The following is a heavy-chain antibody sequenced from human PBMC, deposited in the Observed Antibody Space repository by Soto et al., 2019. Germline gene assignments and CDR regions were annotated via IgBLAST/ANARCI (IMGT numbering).Heavy chain of an antibody. D-gene: IGHD5-18*01. V-gene: IGHV1-18*01. CDR1: GYTFTSYG. J-gene: IGHJ6*02. CDR3: ARGTTGGYSYGYYYYYGMDV. CDR2: ISAYNGNT. Sequence: ASVKVSCKASGYTFTSYGISWVRQAPGQGLEWMGWISAYNGNTNYAQKLQGRVTMTTDTSTSTAYMELRSLRSDDTAVYYCARGTTGGYSYGYYYYYGMDVWGQGTTVT.